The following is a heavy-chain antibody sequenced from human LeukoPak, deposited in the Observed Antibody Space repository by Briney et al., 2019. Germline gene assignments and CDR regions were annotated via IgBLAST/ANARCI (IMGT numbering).Heavy chain of an antibody. CDR1: GFTFHDYA. J-gene: IGHJ4*02. CDR3: AKSMDATGYYNFDY. V-gene: IGHV3-43D*03. Sequence: GGSLRLSCAASGFTFHDYAMHWVRQAPGKGLESVSLISWDGVNTYYADSVKGRFTISRDNRKNSLYLQMNSLRAEDTALYYCAKSMDATGYYNFDYWGQGTLVTVSS. D-gene: IGHD3-9*01. CDR2: ISWDGVNT.